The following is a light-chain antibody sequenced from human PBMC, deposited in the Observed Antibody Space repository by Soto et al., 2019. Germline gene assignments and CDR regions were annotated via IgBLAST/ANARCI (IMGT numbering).Light chain of an antibody. CDR1: QRVSRN. V-gene: IGKV3-15*01. Sequence: EIVMTQSPATLSVSPGERATLSCSASQRVSRNLAWYQQKPGQAPRLLIYAASTRATGIPARFSGSGSGTEFTLTISSLQSEDVAVYYCQQDNNWPYPFGQGTKLEIK. J-gene: IGKJ2*01. CDR2: AAS. CDR3: QQDNNWPYP.